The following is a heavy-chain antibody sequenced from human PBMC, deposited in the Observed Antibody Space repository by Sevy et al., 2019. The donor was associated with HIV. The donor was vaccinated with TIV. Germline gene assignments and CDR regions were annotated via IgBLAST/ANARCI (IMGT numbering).Heavy chain of an antibody. V-gene: IGHV3-74*01. CDR1: GFTFSSYW. J-gene: IGHJ4*02. D-gene: IGHD4-17*01. CDR2: INSDGGST. Sequence: GGSLRLSCAASGFTFSSYWMHWVRQAPGKGLVWVSRINSDGGSTIYADSVKGRFTISRDNAKNTVYLQMNSLRAEDKAVYYCATEGSSTGDYVLGYWGQGTLVTVSS. CDR3: ATEGSSTGDYVLGY.